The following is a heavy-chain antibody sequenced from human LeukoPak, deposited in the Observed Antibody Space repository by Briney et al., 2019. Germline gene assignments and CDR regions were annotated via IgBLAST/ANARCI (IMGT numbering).Heavy chain of an antibody. J-gene: IGHJ4*02. CDR2: INSAGSST. CDR3: TKDSVAMVTTSDY. CDR1: GFTFSSYW. Sequence: PGGSLRLSCAASGFTFSSYWMHWVRQAPGKGLVWVSRINSAGSSTSYADSVKGRFTISRDNAKNTLYLQMNSPRPEDTALYYCTKDSVAMVTTSDYWGQGTLVTVSS. V-gene: IGHV3-74*01. D-gene: IGHD5-18*01.